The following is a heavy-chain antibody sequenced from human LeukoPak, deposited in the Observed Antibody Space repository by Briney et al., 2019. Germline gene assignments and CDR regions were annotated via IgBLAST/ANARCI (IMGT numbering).Heavy chain of an antibody. D-gene: IGHD6-19*01. CDR3: ARVFTISSGWYRPFDY. CDR2: ISAYNGHT. CDR1: GYTLTSYG. J-gene: IGHJ4*02. V-gene: IGHV1-18*01. Sequence: ASVKVSCKASGYTLTSYGISWVRQAPGQGLEWMGWISAYNGHTNYAQKVQGRVTMTTDTSTSTAYMELRSLRSDDTAVYYCARVFTISSGWYRPFDYWGQGTLVTVSS.